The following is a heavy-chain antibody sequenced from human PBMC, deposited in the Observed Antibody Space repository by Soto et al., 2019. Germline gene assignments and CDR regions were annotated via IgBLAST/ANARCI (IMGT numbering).Heavy chain of an antibody. D-gene: IGHD1-26*01. Sequence: PVGSVRLSCVASVFSFSSYTMNCVRHSPGKWLEWVSGVSGNGGNTYYADSVKGRFSISRDNSKNTLYLQLNSLRAEDTAIYYCAKDRMGHSGWFEPWGQGTPVTVS. CDR3: AKDRMGHSGWFEP. V-gene: IGHV3-23*01. J-gene: IGHJ5*02. CDR2: VSGNGGNT. CDR1: VFSFSSYT.